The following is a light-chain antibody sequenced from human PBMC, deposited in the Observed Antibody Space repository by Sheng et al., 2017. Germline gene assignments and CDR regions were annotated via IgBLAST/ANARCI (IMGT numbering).Light chain of an antibody. CDR2: GAS. Sequence: EIVMTQSPATLSVSPGERATLSCRASQSVSSNLAWYQQKPGQAPRVLIYGASTRATGIPVRFSGTGFGTEFTLSISSLQSEDFAVYYCQQYNNWPLTFGQGTKLEI. CDR1: QSVSSN. V-gene: IGKV3-15*01. J-gene: IGKJ2*01. CDR3: QQYNNWPLT.